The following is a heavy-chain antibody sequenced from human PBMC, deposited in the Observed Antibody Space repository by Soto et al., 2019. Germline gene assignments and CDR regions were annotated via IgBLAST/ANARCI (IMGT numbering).Heavy chain of an antibody. CDR2: ISSSSSYI. D-gene: IGHD3-3*01. V-gene: IGHV3-21*01. J-gene: IGHJ3*02. CDR3: AKDPYDFWSGYPGEAFDI. CDR1: GFTFSSYS. Sequence: GGSLRLSCAASGFTFSSYSMNWVRQAPGKGLEWVSSISSSSSYIYYADSVKGRFTISRDNAKNSLYLQMNSLRAEDTAVYYCAKDPYDFWSGYPGEAFDIWSRGTMVTVSS.